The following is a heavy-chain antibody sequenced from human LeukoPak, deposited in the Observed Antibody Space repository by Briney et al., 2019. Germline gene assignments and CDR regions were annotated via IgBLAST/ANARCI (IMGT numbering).Heavy chain of an antibody. CDR1: GYTLTELS. CDR2: FDPEDGET. J-gene: IGHJ4*02. Sequence: ASVKVSCKVSGYTLTELSMHWVRQAPGKGLEWMGGFDPEDGETIYAQKFQGRVTMTEDTSTDTAYMELSSLRPEDTAVYYCATTSPDIAAAYYFDYWGQGTLVTVSS. D-gene: IGHD6-13*01. V-gene: IGHV1-24*01. CDR3: ATTSPDIAAAYYFDY.